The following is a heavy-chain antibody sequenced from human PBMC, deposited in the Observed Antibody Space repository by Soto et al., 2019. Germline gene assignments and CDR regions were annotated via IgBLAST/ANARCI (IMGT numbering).Heavy chain of an antibody. V-gene: IGHV3-23*01. D-gene: IGHD2-2*02. Sequence: EVQLLESGGGLVQPGGSLRLSCAASGFTFSSYAMSWVRQAPGKGLEWVSAISGSGGSTYYADSVKGRFTISRDNAKNSLYLQMNSLRAEDTAVYYCARGEGRGRGFCSSTSCYTSPFDYWGQGTLVTVSS. CDR1: GFTFSSYA. CDR2: ISGSGGST. CDR3: ARGEGRGRGFCSSTSCYTSPFDY. J-gene: IGHJ4*02.